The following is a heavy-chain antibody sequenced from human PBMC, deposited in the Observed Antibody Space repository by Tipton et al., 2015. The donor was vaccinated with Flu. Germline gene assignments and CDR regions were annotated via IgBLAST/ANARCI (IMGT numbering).Heavy chain of an antibody. CDR1: GGSVSSGSYY. V-gene: IGHV4-61*01. Sequence: TLSLTCTVSGGSVSSGSYYWSWIRQPPGKGLEWIGYIYYSGSTNYNPSLKSRVTISVDTSKNQFSLKLSSVTAADTAVYYCARSTPYYDILTGPDYGMDVWGQGTTVTVS. D-gene: IGHD3-9*01. CDR2: IYYSGST. J-gene: IGHJ6*02. CDR3: ARSTPYYDILTGPDYGMDV.